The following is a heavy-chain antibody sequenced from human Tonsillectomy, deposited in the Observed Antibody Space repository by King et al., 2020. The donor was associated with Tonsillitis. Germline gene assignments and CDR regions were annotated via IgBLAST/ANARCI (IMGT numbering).Heavy chain of an antibody. J-gene: IGHJ5*02. CDR1: GYTFTDYY. CDR3: AGELLPRSFWFDP. V-gene: IGHV1-2*02. CDR2: SNPNNGDT. D-gene: IGHD2-15*01. Sequence: VQLVESGAEVKKPGASVKVSCKASGYTFTDYYIHWVRQAPGQGLEWMGWSNPNNGDTNYAQKFQGRVTMTRDPSISPAYMELSRLRSDDTAVYYCAGELLPRSFWFDPWGQGTLVTVSS.